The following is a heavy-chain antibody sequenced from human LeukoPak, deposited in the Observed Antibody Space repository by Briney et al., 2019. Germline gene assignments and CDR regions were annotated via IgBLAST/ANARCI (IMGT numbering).Heavy chain of an antibody. CDR2: IYYSGST. V-gene: IGHV4-39*01. Sequence: SETLSLTCTVSGGSISSSSYYWGWIRQPPGKGLEWIGSIYYSGSTYYNPPLKSRVTISVDTSKNQFSLKLSSVTAADTAVYYCARSPTSRRRIAAPKTLFDYWGQGTLVTVSS. J-gene: IGHJ4*02. CDR3: ARSPTSRRRIAAPKTLFDY. D-gene: IGHD6-13*01. CDR1: GGSISSSSYY.